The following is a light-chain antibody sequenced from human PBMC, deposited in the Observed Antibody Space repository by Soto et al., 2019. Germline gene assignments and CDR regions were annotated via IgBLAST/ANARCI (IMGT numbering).Light chain of an antibody. J-gene: IGLJ2*01. CDR3: QSYDSSLRGVV. CDR1: SSNIGAGYD. V-gene: IGLV1-40*01. CDR2: GNS. Sequence: QSVLTQPPSVSGAPGQRVTISCTGSSSNIGAGYDVHWYQQLPGTAPKLLIYGNSNRPSGVPDLFSGSKSGTSTSLAITGFQAEDEADYYCQSYDSSLRGVVFGGWPKVTVL.